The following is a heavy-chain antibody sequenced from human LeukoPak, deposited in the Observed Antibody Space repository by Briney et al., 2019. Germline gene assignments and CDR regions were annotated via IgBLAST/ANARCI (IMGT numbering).Heavy chain of an antibody. D-gene: IGHD6-13*01. J-gene: IGHJ4*02. Sequence: GGSLRLSCAASGFTFSSYAMSWVRQAPGKGLEWVSAISGSGDSTYYGDSVKGRFTISRDNSKNTLYLQMNSLRAEDTAVYYCAKTRPLDSSSWSHGDYWGQGTLVTISS. V-gene: IGHV3-23*01. CDR1: GFTFSSYA. CDR3: AKTRPLDSSSWSHGDY. CDR2: ISGSGDST.